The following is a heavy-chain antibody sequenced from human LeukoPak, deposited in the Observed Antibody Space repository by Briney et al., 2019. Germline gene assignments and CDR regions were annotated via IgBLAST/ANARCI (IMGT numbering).Heavy chain of an antibody. V-gene: IGHV4-30-2*01. CDR2: IHDGGST. Sequence: PSQTLSLTCTVSGGSISSGGYYWSWIRQPPGKGLEWIGFIHDGGSTSYNSSLKSRVTISVDTSKNQFSLKLSSVTAADTAVYYCARLAFGGVIAYWGQGTLVTVSS. CDR3: ARLAFGGVIAY. D-gene: IGHD3-16*02. CDR1: GGSISSGGYY. J-gene: IGHJ4*02.